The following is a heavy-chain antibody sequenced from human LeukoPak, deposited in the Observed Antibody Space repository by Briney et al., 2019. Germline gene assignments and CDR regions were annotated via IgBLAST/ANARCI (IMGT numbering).Heavy chain of an antibody. V-gene: IGHV4-39*07. CDR2: IYYYGST. CDR3: AGRGSSWYRARFDP. J-gene: IGHJ5*02. D-gene: IGHD6-13*01. CDR1: GGSIRSSSYY. Sequence: SETLSLTCTVSGGSIRSSSYYWGWIRQPPGKGLEWIGSIYYYGSTYYNPSLKSRVTISVDTSKNQFSLKLSSVTAADTAVYYCAGRGSSWYRARFDPWGQGTLVTVSS.